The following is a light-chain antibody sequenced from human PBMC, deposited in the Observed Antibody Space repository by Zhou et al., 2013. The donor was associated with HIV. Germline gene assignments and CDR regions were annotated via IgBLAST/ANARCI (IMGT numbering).Light chain of an antibody. V-gene: IGKV1-9*01. CDR1: QGISSF. Sequence: IQLTQSPSSLSASVGDRVTITCRASQGISSFLAWYQQKPGKAPKLLIYAASTRATGIPARFSGSGSGTDFTLTISSLEPEDFAVYYCQQHSHWPTFGQGTKLEIK. CDR2: AAS. J-gene: IGKJ2*01. CDR3: QQHSHWPT.